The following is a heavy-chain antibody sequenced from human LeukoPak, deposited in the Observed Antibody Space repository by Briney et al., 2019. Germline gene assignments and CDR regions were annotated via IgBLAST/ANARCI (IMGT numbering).Heavy chain of an antibody. D-gene: IGHD4-23*01. J-gene: IGHJ3*02. CDR3: AREGAMTTVVIGAFDI. CDR1: GFTFSSYW. CDR2: IKEDGSEK. Sequence: GGSLRLSCAASGFTFSSYWMIWVRQAPGKGLEWVANIKEDGSEKNYVDSVMGRFTISRDNAKNSLYLQMNSLRAEDTAVYYCAREGAMTTVVIGAFDIWGQGTMVTVSS. V-gene: IGHV3-7*01.